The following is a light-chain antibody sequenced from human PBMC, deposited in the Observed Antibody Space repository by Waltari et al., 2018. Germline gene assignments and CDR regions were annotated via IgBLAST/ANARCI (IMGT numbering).Light chain of an antibody. Sequence: QSVLTQPPSVSGPPRQRVTISCAGSYYTLGTGYSVHWYQHLPGRAPKLLGYGNNERPSGVPDRFAGSQSGTSASLVITGLQADDEADDYCQSHDSDLDTAGIFGGGTKLTVL. CDR3: QSHDSDLDTAGI. CDR1: YYTLGTGYS. V-gene: IGLV1-40*01. CDR2: GNN. J-gene: IGLJ2*01.